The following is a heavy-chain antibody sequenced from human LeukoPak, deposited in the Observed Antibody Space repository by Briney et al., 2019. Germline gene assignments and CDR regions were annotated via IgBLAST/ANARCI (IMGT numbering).Heavy chain of an antibody. CDR1: GFTFSSYA. D-gene: IGHD3-10*01. V-gene: IGHV3-30-3*01. CDR3: AKLAAMVRGVIDAFDI. CDR2: ISYDGSNK. Sequence: GSLRLSCAASGFTFSSYAMHWVRQAPGKGLEWVAVISYDGSNKYYADSVKGRFTISRDNPKNTLYLQMNSLRAEDTAVYYCAKLAAMVRGVIDAFDIWGQGTMVTVSS. J-gene: IGHJ3*02.